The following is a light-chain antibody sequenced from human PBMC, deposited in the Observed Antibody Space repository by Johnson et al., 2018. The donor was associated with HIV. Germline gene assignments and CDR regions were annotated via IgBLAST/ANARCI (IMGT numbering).Light chain of an antibody. CDR2: ENN. CDR3: ATWVGSLTIGGV. J-gene: IGLJ1*01. V-gene: IGLV1-51*02. CDR1: SSNIGNNY. Sequence: QSVLTQPPSVSAAPGQKVTISCSGSSSNIGNNYVSWYQHLPGTAPKLLMYENNKRPSGSPDRFSGSKSGTSATLGITGLQTADEADYYGATWVGSLTIGGVFGTSSKVTIL.